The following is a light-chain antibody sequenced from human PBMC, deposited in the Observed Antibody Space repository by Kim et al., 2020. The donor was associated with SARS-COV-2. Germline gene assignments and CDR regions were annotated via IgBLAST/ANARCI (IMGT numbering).Light chain of an antibody. CDR2: GKN. CDR1: SLRSYY. Sequence: SVAVGQTVRITCQGDSLRSYYANWYQQKPGQAPLLVLYGKNNRPSGIPDRFSGSSSTNTASLTITGAQAEDEADYYCNSRGSGQHLFGGGTKLTVL. CDR3: NSRGSGQHL. V-gene: IGLV3-19*01. J-gene: IGLJ2*01.